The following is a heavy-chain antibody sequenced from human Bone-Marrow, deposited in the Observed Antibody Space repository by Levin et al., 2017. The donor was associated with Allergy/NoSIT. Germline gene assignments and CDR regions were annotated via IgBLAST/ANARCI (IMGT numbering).Heavy chain of an antibody. V-gene: IGHV3-66*04. J-gene: IGHJ4*02. CDR3: ARLNEIVGPTWKYYHFDS. CDR2: IYSGGST. CDR1: GFTVSSNY. D-gene: IGHD1-26*01. Sequence: GGSLRLSCAASGFTVSSNYMSWVRQAPGKGLAWVSIIYSGGSTYYADSVKGRFIISRDDSKNMLYLQMNSLRAEDTAVYYCARLNEIVGPTWKYYHFDSWGQGTLVTVSS.